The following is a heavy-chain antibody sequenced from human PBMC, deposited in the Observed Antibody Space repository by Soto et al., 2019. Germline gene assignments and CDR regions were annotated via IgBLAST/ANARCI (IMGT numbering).Heavy chain of an antibody. J-gene: IGHJ4*02. Sequence: PGGSLRLSCVASGFVFSSYGMHWVRQAPGKGLEWVSFISYDGINEYYPDSVKGRFTISRDNSKNTVYLQMNSLRPEDTAVYYCAKKWGSGWLDHWGPGTLVTVSS. V-gene: IGHV3-30*18. CDR2: ISYDGINE. CDR1: GFVFSSYG. D-gene: IGHD6-19*01. CDR3: AKKWGSGWLDH.